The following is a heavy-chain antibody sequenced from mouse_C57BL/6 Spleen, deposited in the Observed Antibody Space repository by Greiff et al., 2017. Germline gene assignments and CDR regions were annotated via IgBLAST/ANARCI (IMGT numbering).Heavy chain of an antibody. V-gene: IGHV1-9*01. CDR1: GYTFTGYW. CDR2: ILPGSGST. D-gene: IGHD3-2*02. J-gene: IGHJ2*01. Sequence: VQLQQSGAELMKPGASVKLSCKATGYTFTGYWIEWVKPRPGHGLEWIGEILPGSGSTNYTEKFTGKATCTADTASNTAYMQLSSLTTEDSAIYYCARLGGDSSGYDYWGQGTTLTVSA. CDR3: ARLGGDSSGYDY.